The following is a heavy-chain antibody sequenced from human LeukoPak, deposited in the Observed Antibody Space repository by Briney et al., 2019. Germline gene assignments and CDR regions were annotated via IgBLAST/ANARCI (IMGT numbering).Heavy chain of an antibody. V-gene: IGHV1-2*02. CDR2: INPNSGGT. J-gene: IGHJ4*02. D-gene: IGHD6-19*01. CDR3: AMPEYSSGWYYFDY. Sequence: ASVKVSCKASGYTFTGYYMHWVRQAPGQGLEWMGWINPNSGGTNYAQKFQGRVTMTRDTSISTAYMELSRLRSDDTAVYYCAMPEYSSGWYYFDYWGQGTLVTVSS. CDR1: GYTFTGYY.